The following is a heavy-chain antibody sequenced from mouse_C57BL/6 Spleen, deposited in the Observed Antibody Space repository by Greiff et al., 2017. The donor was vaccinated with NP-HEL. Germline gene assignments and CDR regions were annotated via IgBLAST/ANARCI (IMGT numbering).Heavy chain of an antibody. J-gene: IGHJ4*01. V-gene: IGHV5-4*01. Sequence: EVMLVESGGGLVKPGGSLKLSCAASGFTFSSYAMSWVRQTPEKRLEWVATISDGGSYTYYPDNVKGRFTISRDNAKSNLYLQMSHLKSEDTAMYYCARDRAYYSNYGYAMDYWGQGTSVTVSS. CDR3: ARDRAYYSNYGYAMDY. CDR2: ISDGGSYT. D-gene: IGHD2-5*01. CDR1: GFTFSSYA.